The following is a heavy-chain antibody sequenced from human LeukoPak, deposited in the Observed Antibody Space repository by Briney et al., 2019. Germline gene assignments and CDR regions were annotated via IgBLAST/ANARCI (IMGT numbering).Heavy chain of an antibody. V-gene: IGHV4-39*01. CDR1: GGSISSSSYY. Sequence: SETLSLTSTVSGGSISSSSYYWGWIRQPPGKGLEWIGSIYYSGSTYYNPSLKSRVTISVDTSKNQFSLKLSSVTAADTAVYYCAGTPGYSGYDSHYYYYYYMDVWGKGTTVTVSS. CDR2: IYYSGST. CDR3: AGTPGYSGYDSHYYYYYYMDV. J-gene: IGHJ6*03. D-gene: IGHD5-12*01.